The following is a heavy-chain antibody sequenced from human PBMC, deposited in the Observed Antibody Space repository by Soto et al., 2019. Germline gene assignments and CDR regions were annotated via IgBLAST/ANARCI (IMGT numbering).Heavy chain of an antibody. D-gene: IGHD1-7*01. V-gene: IGHV3-49*04. CDR1: GFTFGDYA. J-gene: IGHJ4*02. CDR3: TRGTGTIHY. CDR2: IRSKAYGGTT. Sequence: GGSLRLSCTASGFTFGDYAMSWVRQAPGKGLEWVGFIRSKAYGGTTEYAASVKGRFTISRDDSKSIAYLQMNSLKTEDTAVYYCTRGTGTIHYWGQGTLVTVSS.